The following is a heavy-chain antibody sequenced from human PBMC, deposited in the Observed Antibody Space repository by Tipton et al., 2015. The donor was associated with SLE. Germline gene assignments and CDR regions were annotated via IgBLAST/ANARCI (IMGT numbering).Heavy chain of an antibody. CDR1: GFSFSSYW. Sequence: SLRLSCAASGFSFSSYWMSWVRQAPGKGLEWVANIKEDGSEKYYVDSVKGRFTISRDNAKNSLYLQMNSLRVEDTAVYYCARDPASTYYEFWSGSYYFDNWGQGTLVSVSS. CDR2: IKEDGSEK. CDR3: ARDPASTYYEFWSGSYYFDN. D-gene: IGHD3-3*01. V-gene: IGHV3-7*03. J-gene: IGHJ4*02.